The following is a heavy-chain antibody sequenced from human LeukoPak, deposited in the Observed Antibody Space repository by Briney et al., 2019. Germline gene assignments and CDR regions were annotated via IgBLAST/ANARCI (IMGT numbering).Heavy chain of an antibody. CDR2: IYYTGST. CDR3: ARRGGSGRAFDY. Sequence: SETLSLTCTVSGASISGGTYYWGWIRQPPGKGLEWIGSIYYTGSTYDNPSLKSPITISVDTSKNQFSLKLSSVTSADTAVYYCARRGGSGRAFDYWGQGTLVTVSS. J-gene: IGHJ4*02. CDR1: GASISGGTYY. D-gene: IGHD1-26*01. V-gene: IGHV4-39*01.